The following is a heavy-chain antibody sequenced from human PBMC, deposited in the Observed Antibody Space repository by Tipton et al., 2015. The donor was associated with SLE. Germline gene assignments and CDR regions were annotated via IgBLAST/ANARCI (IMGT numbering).Heavy chain of an antibody. D-gene: IGHD6-6*01. CDR3: ARSLRSSSYFNY. CDR1: GFTFSSYA. J-gene: IGHJ4*02. V-gene: IGHV3-21*01. Sequence: SLRLSCAASGFTFSSYAMSWVRQAPGMGLEWLSSIDSNGNHIYYADSVKGRFTISRDNAKNSLYLQMNSLRAEDTAVYYCARSLRSSSYFNYWGQGTLVSVSS. CDR2: IDSNGNHI.